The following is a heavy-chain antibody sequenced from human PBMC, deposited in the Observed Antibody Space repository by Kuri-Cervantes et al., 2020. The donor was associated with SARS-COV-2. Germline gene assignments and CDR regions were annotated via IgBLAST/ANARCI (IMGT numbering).Heavy chain of an antibody. Sequence: SVKVSCKASGGTFSSYAISWVRQAPGQGLEWMGGIIPIFGTANYAQKFQGRVTMTEDTSTDTAYMELSSLRSEDTAVYYCATGADGFWYFDLWGRGTLVTVSS. CDR1: GGTFSSYA. CDR3: ATGADGFWYFDL. D-gene: IGHD5-24*01. CDR2: IIPIFGTA. V-gene: IGHV1-69*06. J-gene: IGHJ2*01.